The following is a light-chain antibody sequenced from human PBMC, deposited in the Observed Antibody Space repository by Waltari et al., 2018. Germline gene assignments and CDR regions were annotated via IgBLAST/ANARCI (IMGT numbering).Light chain of an antibody. Sequence: IVLTQSPDTLSLSPGERATLSCRASQSVTGRSLAWYQQKPGQAPRLLIYGTSSRGTGFPDRFRGSGSGTDCTLSISRLEPEDVAVYHCQQYDGSSVTCGGGTKVEIK. CDR1: QSVTGRS. CDR3: QQYDGSSVT. CDR2: GTS. V-gene: IGKV3-20*01. J-gene: IGKJ4*01.